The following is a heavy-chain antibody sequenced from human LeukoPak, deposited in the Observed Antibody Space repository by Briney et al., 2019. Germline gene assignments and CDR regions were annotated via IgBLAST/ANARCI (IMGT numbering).Heavy chain of an antibody. CDR2: ISNSGRTI. D-gene: IGHD1-26*01. CDR1: GFTFSDYY. Sequence: GGSLRLSCAASGFTFSDYYMNWIRQAPGKGLEWLSKISNSGRTIYYADSVKGRFTISRDNAKNSVDLQMDSLRAEDTAVYYCAKDLVVGALDYWGQGTLVTVSS. CDR3: AKDLVVGALDY. V-gene: IGHV3-11*01. J-gene: IGHJ4*02.